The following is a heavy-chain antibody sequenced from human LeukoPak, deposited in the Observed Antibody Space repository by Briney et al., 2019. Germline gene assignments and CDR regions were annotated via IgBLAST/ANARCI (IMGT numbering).Heavy chain of an antibody. CDR2: INHSGST. Sequence: PSETLSLTCAVYGGSFSGYYWSWIRQPPGKGLEWIGEINHSGSTNYNPSLKSRATISVDTSKNQFSLKLSSVTAADTAVYYCARGPGRITIFGVVIPAHFDYWGQGTLVTVSS. CDR3: ARGPGRITIFGVVIPAHFDY. CDR1: GGSFSGYY. D-gene: IGHD3-3*01. J-gene: IGHJ4*02. V-gene: IGHV4-34*01.